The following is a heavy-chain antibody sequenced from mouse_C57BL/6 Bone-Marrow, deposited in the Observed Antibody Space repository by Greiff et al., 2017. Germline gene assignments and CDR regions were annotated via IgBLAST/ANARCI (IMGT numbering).Heavy chain of an antibody. Sequence: DVQLVESVAELVRPGASVKLSCTASGFNIKNTYMHWVKQRPEQGLEWIGRIDPANGNTKYAPKFQGKATITADTSSNTAYLQLSSLTSEDTSIYYCARRYYGSSYGFAYWGQGTLVTVSA. V-gene: IGHV14-3*01. CDR2: IDPANGNT. CDR3: ARRYYGSSYGFAY. D-gene: IGHD1-1*01. CDR1: GFNIKNTY. J-gene: IGHJ3*01.